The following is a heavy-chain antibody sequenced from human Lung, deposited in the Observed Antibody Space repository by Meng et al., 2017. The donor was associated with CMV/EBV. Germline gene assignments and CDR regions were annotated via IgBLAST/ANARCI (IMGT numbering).Heavy chain of an antibody. CDR2: ITSKIDGETT. V-gene: IGHV3-15*01. D-gene: IGHD1-26*01. CDR3: STFIVGATRETSDY. Sequence: FTFRNVWMTWVRQGPGKGLEWVGRITSKIDGETTDYAAPVKGRFTISRDDSKNTVYLQINSLKIDDTGVYYCSTFIVGATRETSDYWGQGTLVTVSS. J-gene: IGHJ4*02. CDR1: FTFRNVW.